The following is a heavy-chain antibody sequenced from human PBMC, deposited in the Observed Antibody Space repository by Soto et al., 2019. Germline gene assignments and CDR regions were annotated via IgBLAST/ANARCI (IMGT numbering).Heavy chain of an antibody. CDR1: GGSISSGGYY. CDR3: ARDISNYASYYYYGMDV. J-gene: IGHJ6*02. V-gene: IGHV4-31*03. CDR2: IYYSGST. Sequence: LSLTCTVSGGSISSGGYYWSWIRQHPGKGLEWIGYIYYSGSTYYNPSLKSRVTISVDTSKNQFSLKLSSVTAADTAVYYCARDISNYASYYYYGMDVWGQGTTVTSP. D-gene: IGHD1-7*01.